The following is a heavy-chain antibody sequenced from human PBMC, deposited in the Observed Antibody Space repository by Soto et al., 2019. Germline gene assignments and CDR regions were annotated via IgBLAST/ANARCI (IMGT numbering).Heavy chain of an antibody. D-gene: IGHD3-9*01. V-gene: IGHV3-23*01. CDR2: ISDSGGST. CDR3: VKYFRSPTPGWYFDL. CDR1: GFTFSSYA. Sequence: EVQLLESGGGLVQPGGSLRLSCAASGFTFSSYAMNWVRQAPGKGLECVSAISDSGGSTKYADSVKGRFTISRDNSKNTLYLQMNSLRAEDTAVYYCVKYFRSPTPGWYFDLWGRGTLITVSS. J-gene: IGHJ2*01.